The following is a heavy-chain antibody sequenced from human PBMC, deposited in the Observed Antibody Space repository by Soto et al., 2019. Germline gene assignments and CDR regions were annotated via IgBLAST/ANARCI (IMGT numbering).Heavy chain of an antibody. Sequence: GASVKVSCKASGYTFTSYGISWVRQAPGQGLEWMGWISAYNGNTNYAQKLQGRVTMTTDASTSTAYMELRSLRSDDTAVYYCARVVVVPAAMRGYYYYYGMDAWGQGTTVTVS. J-gene: IGHJ6*02. CDR1: GYTFTSYG. D-gene: IGHD2-2*01. CDR2: ISAYNGNT. CDR3: ARVVVVPAAMRGYYYYYGMDA. V-gene: IGHV1-18*01.